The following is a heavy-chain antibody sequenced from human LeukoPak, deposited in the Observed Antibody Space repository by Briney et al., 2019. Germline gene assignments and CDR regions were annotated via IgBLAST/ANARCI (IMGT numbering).Heavy chain of an antibody. Sequence: ASVKVACKVSGQSLSELTMHWVRQAPGKGLEWMGGFDPENDERMYARKFRGRVTMTEDTSTDTACMELSSLRSEDTAVYFCATEMTSVVPDYWGQGTLVTVSS. V-gene: IGHV1-24*01. CDR2: FDPENDER. J-gene: IGHJ4*02. D-gene: IGHD4-11*01. CDR1: GQSLSELT. CDR3: ATEMTSVVPDY.